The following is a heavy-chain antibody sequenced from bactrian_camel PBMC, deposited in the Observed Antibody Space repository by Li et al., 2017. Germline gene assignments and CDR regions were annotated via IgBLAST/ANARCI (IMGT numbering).Heavy chain of an antibody. CDR1: GFTLRSIW. J-gene: IGHJ6*01. CDR2: INIGGDST. V-gene: IGHV3S1*01. CDR3: SKGTMIALPDVGY. Sequence: HVQLVESGGGLVQPGGSLRLSCAAPGFTLRSIWMHWVRQAPGKGLEWLSGINIGGDSTYYADSVKGRFTISRDNAKNTLYLQLNSLKTEDTAMYYCSKGTMIALPDVGYWGQGTQVTVS. D-gene: IGHD4*01.